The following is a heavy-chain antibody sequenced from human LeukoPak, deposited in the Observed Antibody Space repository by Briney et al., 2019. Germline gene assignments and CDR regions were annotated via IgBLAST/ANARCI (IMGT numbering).Heavy chain of an antibody. D-gene: IGHD1-26*01. CDR3: ERGKSGIYTRPFDY. V-gene: IGHV3-66*01. J-gene: IGHJ4*02. Sequence: GGSLRLSCAVSGFIVSDTYMSWVRQVPGKGLEWVSLLYSGGSTHYADSVKGRFTISRDKSKNMLSLQMNSLRAEDTAVYYCERGKSGIYTRPFDYWGQGTLVTVSS. CDR2: LYSGGST. CDR1: GFIVSDTY.